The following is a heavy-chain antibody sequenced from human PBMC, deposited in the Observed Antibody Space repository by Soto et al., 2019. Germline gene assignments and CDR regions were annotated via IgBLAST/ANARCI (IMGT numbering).Heavy chain of an antibody. CDR2: IYYSGST. D-gene: IGHD5-12*01. V-gene: IGHV4-59*01. CDR1: GGSISSYY. CDR3: ARDRGYSGYDEFYYYYGMDV. J-gene: IGHJ6*02. Sequence: PSETLSLTCTVSGGSISSYYWSWIRQPPGKGLEWIGYIYYSGSTNYNPSLKSRVTISVDTSKNQFSLKLSSVTAADTAVYYCARDRGYSGYDEFYYYYGMDVWGQGTTVTVSS.